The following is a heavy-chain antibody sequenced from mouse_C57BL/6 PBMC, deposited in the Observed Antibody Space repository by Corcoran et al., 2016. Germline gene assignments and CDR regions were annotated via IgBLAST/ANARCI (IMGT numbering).Heavy chain of an antibody. Sequence: QIQLVQSGPELKKSGETVKISCKASGYTFTTYGMSWVKQAPGKGLKWMGWINTYSGVPTYADDFKGRFAFSLETSASTAYLQINNLKNEDTATYFCARDCYTAYWGQGTLVTVSA. CDR1: GYTFTTYG. J-gene: IGHJ3*01. V-gene: IGHV9-3*01. CDR3: ARDCYTAY. CDR2: INTYSGVP.